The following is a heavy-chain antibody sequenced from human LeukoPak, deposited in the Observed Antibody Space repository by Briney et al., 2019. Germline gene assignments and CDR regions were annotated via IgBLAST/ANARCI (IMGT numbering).Heavy chain of an antibody. CDR3: ARGREDYSKGFDP. CDR2: INHSGST. D-gene: IGHD2-15*01. J-gene: IGHJ5*02. CDR1: GGSFSGYY. V-gene: IGHV4-34*01. Sequence: SETLSLTCAVYGGSFSGYYWSWIRQPPGKGLEWIREINHSGSTNYNPSLKSRVTISVDTSKNQFSLKLSSVTAADTAVYYCARGREDYSKGFDPWGQGTLVTVS.